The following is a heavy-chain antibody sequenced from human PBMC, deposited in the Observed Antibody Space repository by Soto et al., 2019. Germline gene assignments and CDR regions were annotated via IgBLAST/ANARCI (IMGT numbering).Heavy chain of an antibody. CDR1: GFTFSSYA. Sequence: GGSLRLSCAASGFTFSSYAMSWVRQAPGKGLEWVSAISGSGGSTYYADSVKGRFTISRDNSKNTLYLQMNSLRAEDTAVYYCAKDTRYEEQWAHGAFDIWGQGTMVTVSS. CDR2: ISGSGGST. CDR3: AKDTRYEEQWAHGAFDI. D-gene: IGHD6-19*01. V-gene: IGHV3-23*01. J-gene: IGHJ3*02.